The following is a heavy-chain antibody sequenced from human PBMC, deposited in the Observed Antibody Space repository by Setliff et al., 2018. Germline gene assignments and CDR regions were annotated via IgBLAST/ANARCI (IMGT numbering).Heavy chain of an antibody. CDR1: GGTFSDYH. V-gene: IGHV4-34*01. CDR2: INHRGST. D-gene: IGHD6-6*01. J-gene: IGHJ4*02. Sequence: SETLSLTCAAYGGTFSDYHWTWIRQSPEKGLEWIGEINHRGSTNYNPSLKSRVTISIDTSRDQFSLKLISMIAADTAVYYCARGRSIAARLLDSWGQGTLVTAPQ. CDR3: ARGRSIAARLLDS.